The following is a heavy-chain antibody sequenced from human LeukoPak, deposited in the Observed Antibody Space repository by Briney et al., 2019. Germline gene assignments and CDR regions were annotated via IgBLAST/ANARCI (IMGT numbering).Heavy chain of an antibody. D-gene: IGHD5-12*01. J-gene: IGHJ4*02. CDR1: GYRFTSYW. CDR3: ARLGDGYNLGFCYY. CDR2: IYPGDSDT. Sequence: GGALQISFHGSGYRFTSYWNGWGRPVTGKGGGWRGIIYPGDSDTRYSPSFQGQVTISADKSISTAYLQWSSLKASDTAMYYCARLGDGYNLGFCYYCGQGTLLTVSS. V-gene: IGHV5-51*01.